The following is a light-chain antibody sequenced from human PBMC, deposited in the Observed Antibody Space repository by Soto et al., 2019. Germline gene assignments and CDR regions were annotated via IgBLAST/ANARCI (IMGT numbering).Light chain of an antibody. CDR2: DVS. V-gene: IGLV2-14*01. Sequence: QSALTQPASVSGSPGQSITMSCTGTSSDVGGYNYVSWYQQHPGKAPKLMIYDVSNRPSGVSNRFSGSKSGNTASLTISGLQAEDAADYFCSSYTSSRNLLVFGTGTTVTVL. CDR3: SSYTSSRNLLV. J-gene: IGLJ1*01. CDR1: SSDVGGYNY.